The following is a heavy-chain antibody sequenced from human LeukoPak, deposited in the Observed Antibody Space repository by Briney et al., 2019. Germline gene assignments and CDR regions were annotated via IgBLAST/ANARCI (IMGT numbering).Heavy chain of an antibody. D-gene: IGHD2-21*02. V-gene: IGHV4-34*01. CDR2: INHSGST. J-gene: IGHJ4*02. Sequence: PSETLSLTCAVYGGSFSGYYWSWIRQPPGKGLEWIGEINHSGSTNYNPSLKSRVTISVDTSKNQFSLKLGSVTAADTAVYYCARGGIPATAILDYWGQGTLVTVSS. CDR3: ARGGIPATAILDY. CDR1: GGSFSGYY.